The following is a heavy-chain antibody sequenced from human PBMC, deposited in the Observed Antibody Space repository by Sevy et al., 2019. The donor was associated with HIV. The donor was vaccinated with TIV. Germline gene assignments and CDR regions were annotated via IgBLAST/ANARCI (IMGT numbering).Heavy chain of an antibody. CDR3: AREPWGSLNAFDL. CDR1: GFNFDQYA. V-gene: IGHV3-9*01. J-gene: IGHJ3*01. D-gene: IGHD3-16*01. Sequence: GGSLRLSCVGSGFNFDQYAMHWVRQVPGKGLEWVSGISWNFASVGYGNSMKGRLSISRDNDRNSLDLKMNSLRPEDTVMYFCAREPWGSLNAFDLWGQGTLVTVSS. CDR2: ISWNFASV.